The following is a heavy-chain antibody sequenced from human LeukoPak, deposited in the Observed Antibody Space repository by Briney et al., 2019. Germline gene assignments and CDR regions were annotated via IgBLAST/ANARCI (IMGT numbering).Heavy chain of an antibody. CDR1: GFTFSSYE. CDR3: ATSGQWLVLNSFDY. V-gene: IGHV3-48*03. CDR2: ISSSGSTI. Sequence: GGSLRLSCAASGFTFSSYEMNWVRQAPGKGLEWVSYISSSGSTIYYADSVKGRFTISRDNAKNSLYLQMNSLRAEDTAVYYCATSGQWLVLNSFDYWGQGTLVTVSS. D-gene: IGHD6-19*01. J-gene: IGHJ4*02.